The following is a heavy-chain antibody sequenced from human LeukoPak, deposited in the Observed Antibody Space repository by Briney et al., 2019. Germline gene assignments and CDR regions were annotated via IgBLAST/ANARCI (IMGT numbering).Heavy chain of an antibody. V-gene: IGHV1-2*06. D-gene: IGHD3-22*01. J-gene: IGHJ3*02. CDR1: GYTFTGYY. CDR2: INPNSGGT. Sequence: ASVKVSCKASGYTFTGYYMHWVRQAPGQGLEWMGRINPNSGGTNYAQKFQGRVTMTRDTSISTAYMELSRLRSDDTAVYYCAREQRRITMIVVVIPDASDIWGQGTMVTVSS. CDR3: AREQRRITMIVVVIPDASDI.